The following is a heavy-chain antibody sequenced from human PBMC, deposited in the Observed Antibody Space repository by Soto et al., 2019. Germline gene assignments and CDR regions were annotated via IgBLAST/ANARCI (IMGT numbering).Heavy chain of an antibody. CDR1: GYTFTGCG. Sequence: ASVKVSCKASGYTFTGCGSSWVRQAPGQGLEWMGWISAYNGNTNYAQKLQGRVTMTTDTSTSTAYMELRSLRSDDTAVYYCARGDCSSTSCYSMDVWGQGTTVTVSS. CDR3: ARGDCSSTSCYSMDV. D-gene: IGHD2-2*02. V-gene: IGHV1-18*01. CDR2: ISAYNGNT. J-gene: IGHJ6*02.